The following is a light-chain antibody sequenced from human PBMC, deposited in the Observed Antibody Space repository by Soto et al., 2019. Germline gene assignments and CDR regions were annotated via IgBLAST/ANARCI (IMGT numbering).Light chain of an antibody. V-gene: IGKV3-15*01. CDR3: QQYNIWPPYT. CDR1: QSVSSN. Sequence: DIVMTQSPGTLSVSPGERATLSCRASQSVSSNLAWYQQKPGQAPRLLIYDASIRATGIPARFSGSGSGTDFTLSISSLQSEDFAVYFCQQYNIWPPYTFGQGTKLEI. J-gene: IGKJ2*01. CDR2: DAS.